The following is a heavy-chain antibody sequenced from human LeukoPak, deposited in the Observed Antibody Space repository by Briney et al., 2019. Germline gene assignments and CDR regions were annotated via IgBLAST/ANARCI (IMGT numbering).Heavy chain of an antibody. Sequence: ASVKVSCKASGYTFTSYDINWVRQATGQGLEWMGWMNPNSGNTGYAQKFQGRVTMTRNTSISTAYMELSSLRSEDTAVYYCARASQSTLYSSSTPDYWGQGTLVTVSS. CDR2: MNPNSGNT. D-gene: IGHD6-6*01. CDR3: ARASQSTLYSSSTPDY. V-gene: IGHV1-8*01. CDR1: GYTFTSYD. J-gene: IGHJ4*02.